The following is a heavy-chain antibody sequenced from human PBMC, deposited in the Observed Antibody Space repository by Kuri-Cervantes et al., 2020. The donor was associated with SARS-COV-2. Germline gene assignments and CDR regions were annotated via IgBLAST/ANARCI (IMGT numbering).Heavy chain of an antibody. CDR3: ARVRRLHYDY. D-gene: IGHD6-25*01. V-gene: IGHV3-53*01. J-gene: IGHJ4*02. Sequence: GESLKISCAASGFTVSSNYMSWVRQAAGKGLEWVSVIYSGGGTYYADSVKGRFTISRDNAKNSLYLQMNSLRAGDTAVYYCARVRRLHYDYWGQGTLVTVSS. CDR2: IYSGGGT. CDR1: GFTVSSNY.